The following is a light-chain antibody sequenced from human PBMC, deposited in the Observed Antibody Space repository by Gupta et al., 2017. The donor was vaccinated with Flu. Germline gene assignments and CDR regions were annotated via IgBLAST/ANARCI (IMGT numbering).Light chain of an antibody. CDR3: QQCKSYPRRSLT. Sequence: DIQLTQSPSFLSASVGDRVTITCRASQGISSYLAWYQQKPGKAPKLLIYAASTLQSGVPSRFSGSGSGTEFTLTISNLQPEECATYYCQQCKSYPRRSLTFGGGTKVEIK. V-gene: IGKV1-9*01. CDR2: AAS. J-gene: IGKJ4*01. CDR1: QGISSY.